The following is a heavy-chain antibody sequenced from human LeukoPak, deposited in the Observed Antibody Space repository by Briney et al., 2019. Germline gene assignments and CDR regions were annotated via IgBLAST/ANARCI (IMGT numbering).Heavy chain of an antibody. CDR3: ARLGYTYGYAFDA. CDR2: IYPSGST. J-gene: IGHJ4*02. V-gene: IGHV4-4*07. CDR1: GCSFGSYF. Sequence: SETLSLTCTVSGCSFGSYFWSWMRQPAGKGLEWIGRIYPSGSTNYNPSLKSRVTMSLDTSKSQFSLKLSSVIAADTAVYYCARLGYTYGYAFDAWGQGTLVTVSS. D-gene: IGHD5-18*01.